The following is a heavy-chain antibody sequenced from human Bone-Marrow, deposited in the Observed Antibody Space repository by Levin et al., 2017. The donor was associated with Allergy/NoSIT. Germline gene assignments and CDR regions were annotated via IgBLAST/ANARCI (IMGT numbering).Heavy chain of an antibody. J-gene: IGHJ4*02. CDR3: ARDKIGDYIWGSFP. D-gene: IGHD3-16*01. CDR2: VRSKDYGGTT. V-gene: IGHV3-49*03. Sequence: GESLKISCRTSGFTFGDYSMMWFRQAPGKGLEWLGFVRSKDYGGTTEQAASVRGRFTFSRDDSKSIAYLQMSSLKTEDKAMYYCARDKIGDYIWGSFPWGQGTLVTVSS. CDR1: GFTFGDYS.